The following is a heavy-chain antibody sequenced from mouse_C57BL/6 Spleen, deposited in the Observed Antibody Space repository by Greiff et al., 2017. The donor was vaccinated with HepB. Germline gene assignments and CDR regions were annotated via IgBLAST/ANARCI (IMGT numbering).Heavy chain of an antibody. CDR3: ARRNPIVLLGLYAMDY. V-gene: IGHV1-81*01. Sequence: VQLQQSGAELARPGASVKLSCKASGYTFTSYGISWVKQRTGQGLEWIGEIYPRSGNTYYNEKFKGKATLTAAKSSSTAYMGLRSLTSEDSAVYFCARRNPIVLLGLYAMDYWGQGTSVTVSS. CDR2: IYPRSGNT. D-gene: IGHD4-1*01. J-gene: IGHJ4*01. CDR1: GYTFTSYG.